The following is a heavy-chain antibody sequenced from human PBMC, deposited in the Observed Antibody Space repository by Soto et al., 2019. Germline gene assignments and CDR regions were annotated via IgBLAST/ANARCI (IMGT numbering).Heavy chain of an antibody. Sequence: ASVKVSCKASGYPFSDNQIHWLRRAPGQGLEWMGRINPKSDDTNYAQKFQGRVTMTRDKSIDTAYLELTGLTSDDTATYYCARKHSLDYIRWGLDPWGQGTLVTVS. CDR2: INPKSDDT. CDR3: ARKHSLDYIRWGLDP. V-gene: IGHV1-2*02. CDR1: GYPFSDNQ. D-gene: IGHD4-4*01. J-gene: IGHJ5*02.